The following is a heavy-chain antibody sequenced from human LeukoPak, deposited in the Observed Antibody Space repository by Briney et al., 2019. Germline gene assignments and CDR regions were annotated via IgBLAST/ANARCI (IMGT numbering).Heavy chain of an antibody. J-gene: IGHJ4*02. V-gene: IGHV3-30*02. CDR2: IRYDGSNK. D-gene: IGHD1-26*01. CDR1: GFTFSSYG. CDR3: AKHEPYSSVRHYYFDY. Sequence: PGGSLRLSCAASGFTFSSYGMHWVRQAPGKGLEWVAFIRYDGSNKYYADSVKGRFTISRDNSKNTLYLQMKSLRAEDTAVYYCAKHEPYSSVRHYYFDYWGQGTLVTVSS.